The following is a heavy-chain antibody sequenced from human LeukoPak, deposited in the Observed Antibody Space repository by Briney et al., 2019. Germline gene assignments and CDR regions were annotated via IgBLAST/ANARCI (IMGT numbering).Heavy chain of an antibody. J-gene: IGHJ6*03. CDR3: ARGYSNYVFDYYYYYYLDV. Sequence: VSVKVSCTASGYTFTSYYMHWVRQAPGQGLEWMGIINPSGGSTSYAQKFHGRVTMTRDTSTITVYMELSSLRSEDTAVYSCARGYSNYVFDYYYYYYLDVWGKGPTVTVSS. D-gene: IGHD4-11*01. CDR2: INPSGGST. CDR1: GYTFTSYY. V-gene: IGHV1-46*01.